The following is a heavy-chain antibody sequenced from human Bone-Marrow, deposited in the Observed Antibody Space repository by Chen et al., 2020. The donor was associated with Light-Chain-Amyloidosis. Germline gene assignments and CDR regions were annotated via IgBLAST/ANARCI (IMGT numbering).Heavy chain of an antibody. CDR2: INHSGSA. D-gene: IGHD5-12*01. CDR3: ARYEPHFSDSIISGYTA. V-gene: IGHV4-34*01. Sequence: QVELQQWGAGLLKPSETLSLTCGIHNGAFGDDYWTWIRQPPGKGLQWIAEINHSGSANSNSSLKSRTTISVDKSNQFSLRMISVTAADTAVYYCARYEPHFSDSIISGYTAWGQGTSVTVSS. J-gene: IGHJ5*02. CDR1: NGAFGDDY.